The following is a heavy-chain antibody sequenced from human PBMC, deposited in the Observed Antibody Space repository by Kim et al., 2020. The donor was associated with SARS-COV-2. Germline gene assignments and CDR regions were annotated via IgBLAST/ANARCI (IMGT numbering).Heavy chain of an antibody. D-gene: IGHD5-18*01. J-gene: IGHJ4*02. Sequence: SETLSLTCTVSGGSISSGGYYWSWIRQHPGKGLEWIGYIYYSGSTYYNPSLKSRVTISVDTSKNQFSLKLSSVTAADTAVYYCASLVSYGPPLVRYWGQGTLVTVSS. CDR3: ASLVSYGPPLVRY. V-gene: IGHV4-31*03. CDR2: IYYSGST. CDR1: GGSISSGGYY.